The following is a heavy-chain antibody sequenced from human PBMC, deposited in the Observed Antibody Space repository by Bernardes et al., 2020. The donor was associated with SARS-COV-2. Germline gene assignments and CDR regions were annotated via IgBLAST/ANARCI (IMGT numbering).Heavy chain of an antibody. J-gene: IGHJ4*03. CDR1: GGSISSSSYY. D-gene: IGHD6-13*01. V-gene: IGHV4-39*01. Sequence: SETLSLTCTVSGGSISSSSYYWGWIRQPPGKGLEWIGNIYYSGSTYYNPSLKSRVAISVDTSKNQFSLKLSSVTAADTAVYYCASVARKDIAAAGTGKYYFDYWGHGTLVTVSS. CDR2: IYYSGST. CDR3: ASVARKDIAAAGTGKYYFDY.